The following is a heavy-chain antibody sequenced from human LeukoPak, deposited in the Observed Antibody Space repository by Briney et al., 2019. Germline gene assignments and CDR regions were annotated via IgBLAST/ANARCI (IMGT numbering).Heavy chain of an antibody. D-gene: IGHD1-26*01. CDR1: GASISSYY. Sequence: SETLSLTCTVSGASISSYYWSWIRQPAGKGLEWIGRIYTSGSTNYNASLKSRVSMSVDTSKNQFSLKLSSVTAADTAVFYCARENSGSYREFDYWGQGTLVTVSS. CDR3: ARENSGSYREFDY. V-gene: IGHV4-4*07. J-gene: IGHJ4*02. CDR2: IYTSGST.